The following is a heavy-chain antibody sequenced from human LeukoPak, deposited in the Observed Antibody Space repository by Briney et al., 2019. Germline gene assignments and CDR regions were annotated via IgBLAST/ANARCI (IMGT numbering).Heavy chain of an antibody. Sequence: GGSLRLSCAASGFTFSSYAMSWVRQAPGKGLEWVSAISGSGGSTYYADSVKGRFTISRDNSKNTLCLQMNSLRAEDTAVYYCAGGIKGYCSGGSCSLCYWGQGTLVTVSS. D-gene: IGHD2-15*01. CDR2: ISGSGGST. CDR1: GFTFSSYA. CDR3: AGGIKGYCSGGSCSLCY. V-gene: IGHV3-23*01. J-gene: IGHJ4*02.